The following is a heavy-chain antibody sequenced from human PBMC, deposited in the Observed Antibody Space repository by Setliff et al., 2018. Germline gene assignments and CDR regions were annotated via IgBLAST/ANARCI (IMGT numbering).Heavy chain of an antibody. Sequence: SETLSLTCAVYGGSFSGYYWSWIRQPPGKGLEWIGEINHSGSTNYNPSLKSRVTISVDASKNQFSLKLSSVTAADTAVYYCTRGPDGYTYQGAFDIWGQGTMVTVSS. CDR1: GGSFSGYY. J-gene: IGHJ3*02. V-gene: IGHV4-34*01. D-gene: IGHD5-12*01. CDR2: INHSGST. CDR3: TRGPDGYTYQGAFDI.